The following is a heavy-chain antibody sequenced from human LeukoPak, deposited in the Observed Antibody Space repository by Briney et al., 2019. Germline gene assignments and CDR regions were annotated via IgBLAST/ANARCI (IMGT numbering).Heavy chain of an antibody. D-gene: IGHD6-19*01. CDR2: ISAYNGNT. CDR3: ARLSSQTVAGGGAYYYGMDV. V-gene: IGHV1-18*01. J-gene: IGHJ6*02. CDR1: GYTFTSYG. Sequence: ASVKVSCKASGYTFTSYGISWVRQAPGQGLEGMGWISAYNGNTNYAQKLQGRVTMTTDTSTSTAYMELRSLRSDDTAVYYCARLSSQTVAGGGAYYYGMDVWGQGTTVTVSS.